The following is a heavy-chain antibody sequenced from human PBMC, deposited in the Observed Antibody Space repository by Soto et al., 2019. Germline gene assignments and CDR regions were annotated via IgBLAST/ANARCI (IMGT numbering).Heavy chain of an antibody. CDR1: GGSMSSYY. Sequence: SETLSLTCTVSGGSMSSYYWSWVRQHPVKGLEWIGYIYYSGSTNYNPSLKSRVTISVDTSKNQFSLKLSSVTAADTAVYYCARTIVLVPAALTYFDYWGQGTLVTVSS. D-gene: IGHD2-2*01. CDR2: IYYSGST. V-gene: IGHV4-59*01. CDR3: ARTIVLVPAALTYFDY. J-gene: IGHJ4*02.